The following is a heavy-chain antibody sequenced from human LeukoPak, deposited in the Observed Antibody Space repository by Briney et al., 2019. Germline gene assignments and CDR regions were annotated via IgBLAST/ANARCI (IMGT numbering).Heavy chain of an antibody. D-gene: IGHD3-16*01. CDR2: ITWDGAKT. Sequence: PGESLRLSCAASAFTFEHYGMSWVRQAPGKGLEWVSVITWDGAKTGYADSVKGRFTISRDNDKKSLYVQMNSLRAEDTALYYCATSDQIIMMDAFDIWGKGTMVTVSS. V-gene: IGHV3-20*04. CDR3: ATSDQIIMMDAFDI. CDR1: AFTFEHYG. J-gene: IGHJ3*02.